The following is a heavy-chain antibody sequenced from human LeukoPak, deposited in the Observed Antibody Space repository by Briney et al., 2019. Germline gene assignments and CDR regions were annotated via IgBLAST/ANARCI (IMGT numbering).Heavy chain of an antibody. CDR1: GGTFSSYA. J-gene: IGHJ4*02. V-gene: IGHV1-69*04. Sequence: SVKVSCKASGGTFSSYAISWVRQAPGQGLEWMGRIIPILGIANYAQKFQGRVTITADKSTSTAYMELSSLRSEDAAVYYCARDREEYYYDSTIDYWGQGTLVTVSS. CDR3: ARDREEYYYDSTIDY. D-gene: IGHD3-22*01. CDR2: IIPILGIA.